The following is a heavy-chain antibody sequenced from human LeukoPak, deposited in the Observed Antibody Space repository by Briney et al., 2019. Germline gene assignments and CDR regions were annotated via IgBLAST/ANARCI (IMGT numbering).Heavy chain of an antibody. Sequence: SETLSLTCAVYGGSFSGYYWSWIRQPPGKGLEWIGEINHSGSTNYNPSLKSRVTISVDTSKNQFSLKLSSVTAADTAVYYCARGYMIAPRAMGYWGQGTLVTVSP. CDR1: GGSFSGYY. J-gene: IGHJ4*02. CDR2: INHSGST. D-gene: IGHD3-22*01. V-gene: IGHV4-34*01. CDR3: ARGYMIAPRAMGY.